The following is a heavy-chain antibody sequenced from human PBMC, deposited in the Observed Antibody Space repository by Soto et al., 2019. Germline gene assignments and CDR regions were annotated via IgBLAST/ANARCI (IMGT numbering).Heavy chain of an antibody. CDR2: IYPDDSDT. D-gene: IGHD5-12*01. J-gene: IGHJ5*02. V-gene: IGHV5-51*01. CDR3: ARFPSGRDPNWFDP. Sequence: GESLKITCKASGYRFANYWIGWVSQMPGKGQELMGIIYPDDSDTRYSPSFQGQVTTSADKSFSTAYLQWSSLKASNTAISYCARFPSGRDPNWFDPWRQETLVTVSS. CDR1: GYRFANYW.